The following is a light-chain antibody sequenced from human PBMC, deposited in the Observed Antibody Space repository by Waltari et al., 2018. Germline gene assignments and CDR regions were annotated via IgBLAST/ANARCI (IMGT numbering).Light chain of an antibody. CDR1: QGISSY. CDR3: QQYYNYPLT. V-gene: IGKV1-8*01. CDR2: AAS. Sequence: IRMTQSPSSVSASTVDRVTITCRASQGISSYLAWFQQKPGKAPKLLIYAASSLQSGVPSRFSGSGSGTDFTLTISCLQSEDLATYFCQQYYNYPLTFGGGTKVEIK. J-gene: IGKJ4*01.